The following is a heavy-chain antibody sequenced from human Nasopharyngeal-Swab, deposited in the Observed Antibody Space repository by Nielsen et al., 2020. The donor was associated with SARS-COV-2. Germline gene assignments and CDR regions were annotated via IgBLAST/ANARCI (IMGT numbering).Heavy chain of an antibody. V-gene: IGHV4-31*02. CDR2: IYYSGST. Sequence: WIRQPPGKGLEWIGYIYYSGSTYYNPSLKSRVTISVDTSKNQFSLKLSSVTAADTAVNYCASSAVVANINGWFDPWGQGTLVTVSS. CDR3: ASSAVVANINGWFDP. J-gene: IGHJ5*02. D-gene: IGHD5-12*01.